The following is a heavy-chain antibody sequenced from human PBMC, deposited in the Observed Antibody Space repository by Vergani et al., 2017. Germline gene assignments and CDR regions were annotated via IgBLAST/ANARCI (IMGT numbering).Heavy chain of an antibody. CDR2: IYYSGST. CDR1: GASIRSSNYY. D-gene: IGHD6-19*01. J-gene: IGHJ5*02. V-gene: IGHV4-39*01. CDR3: ARHSXVEWLVKLGWIDP. Sequence: QLQLQESGPGLVKPSATLPLTCSVSGASIRSSNYYWGWIRQPPGKWLEWIASIYYSGSTYYNPSLKSRVTISVDTSKNQFSLKLSSVTAADTAVYFCARHSXVEWLVKLGWIDPWGQGILVTVSS.